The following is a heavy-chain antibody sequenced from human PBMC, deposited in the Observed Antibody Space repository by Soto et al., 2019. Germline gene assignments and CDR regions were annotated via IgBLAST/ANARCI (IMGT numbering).Heavy chain of an antibody. D-gene: IGHD1-26*01. Sequence: ASVKVSCKASGGTFSSYAISWVRQAHGQGLEGMGGIIAGFGNANYAQKFQGRVTITADESTSTAYMELSSLRSEDTAVYYCAADLESGSYSLSYWGQGTLVTVSS. CDR2: IIAGFGNA. CDR3: AADLESGSYSLSY. J-gene: IGHJ4*02. CDR1: GGTFSSYA. V-gene: IGHV1-69*13.